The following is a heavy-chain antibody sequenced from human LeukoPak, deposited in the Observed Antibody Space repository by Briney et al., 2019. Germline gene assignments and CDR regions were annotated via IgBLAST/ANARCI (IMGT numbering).Heavy chain of an antibody. Sequence: PGGSLRLSCRVSGITFSSYGMHWVRQAPGKGLEWVAVISYDGSNKYYADSVKGRFTISRDNSKNTLYLQMNSLRAEDTAVYYCAKAPGYCSSTSCSVDYWGQGTLVTVSS. CDR1: GITFSSYG. CDR2: ISYDGSNK. D-gene: IGHD2-2*03. J-gene: IGHJ4*02. V-gene: IGHV3-30*18. CDR3: AKAPGYCSSTSCSVDY.